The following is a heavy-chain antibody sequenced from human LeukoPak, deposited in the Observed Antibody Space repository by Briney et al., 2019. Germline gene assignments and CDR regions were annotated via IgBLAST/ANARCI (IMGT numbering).Heavy chain of an antibody. CDR3: ARAVTAFDY. CDR2: INHSGST. J-gene: IGHJ4*02. V-gene: IGHV4-34*01. Sequence: SETLSLPCAVYGGSFSGYYWSWIRQPPGKGLEWVGEINHSGSTNYNPSLKSRVTISVDTSKNQFSLKLSSVTAADTAVYYCARAVTAFDYWGQGTLVTVSS. D-gene: IGHD2-21*02. CDR1: GGSFSGYY.